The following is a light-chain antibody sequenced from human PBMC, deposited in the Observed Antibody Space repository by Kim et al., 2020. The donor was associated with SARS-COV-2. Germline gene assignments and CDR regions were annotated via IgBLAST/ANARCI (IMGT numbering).Light chain of an antibody. CDR1: QSVSSSY. Sequence: SPGEGATLSCRASQSVSSSYLAWYQQKPGQAPTILIYGASTRATGIPDRFSGSGSGTDFTLTISRLEPEDCAVYYCQQYGTSPLTFGGGTKVDIK. J-gene: IGKJ4*01. V-gene: IGKV3-20*01. CDR3: QQYGTSPLT. CDR2: GAS.